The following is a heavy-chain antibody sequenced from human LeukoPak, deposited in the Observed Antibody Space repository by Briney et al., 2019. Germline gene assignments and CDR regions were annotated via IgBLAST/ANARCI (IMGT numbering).Heavy chain of an antibody. J-gene: IGHJ4*02. V-gene: IGHV1-2*06. Sequence: ASVKVSCKASGYTFTGYYMHWVRQAPGQGLEWMGRINPNSGGTNYAQKFQGRVTMTRDTSISTAYMELSRLRSDDTAVYYCARDRYNWNQNSGFDYWGQGTLVTVSS. D-gene: IGHD1-20*01. CDR1: GYTFTGYY. CDR2: INPNSGGT. CDR3: ARDRYNWNQNSGFDY.